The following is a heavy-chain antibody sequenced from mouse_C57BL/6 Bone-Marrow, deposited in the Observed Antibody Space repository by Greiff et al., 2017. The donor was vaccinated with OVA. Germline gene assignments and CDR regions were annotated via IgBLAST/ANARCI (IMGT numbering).Heavy chain of an antibody. D-gene: IGHD1-1*01. V-gene: IGHV1-81*01. Sequence: VQLQESGAELARPGASVKLSCTASGYTFTSYGISWVKQRTGQGLEWIGEIYPRSGNTYYNEKFKGKATLTADKSSSTAYMELRSLTSEDSAVYFCAREDFGYYYGSSYGYWGQGTTLTVSS. CDR3: AREDFGYYYGSSYGY. CDR2: IYPRSGNT. J-gene: IGHJ2*01. CDR1: GYTFTSYG.